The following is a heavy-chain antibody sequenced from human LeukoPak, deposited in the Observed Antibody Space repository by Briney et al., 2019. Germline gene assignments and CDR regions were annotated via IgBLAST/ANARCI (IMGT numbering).Heavy chain of an antibody. Sequence: PGRYLRLSCAASGFTFDDYAMHWVRQAPGKGLECVSGISWNSGSIGYADSVKGRFTISRDNAKNSLYLQMNSLRAEDTALYYCAKSRFGELLSHFDPWGQGTLVTVSS. CDR2: ISWNSGSI. CDR3: AKSRFGELLSHFDP. J-gene: IGHJ5*02. D-gene: IGHD3-10*01. V-gene: IGHV3-9*01. CDR1: GFTFDDYA.